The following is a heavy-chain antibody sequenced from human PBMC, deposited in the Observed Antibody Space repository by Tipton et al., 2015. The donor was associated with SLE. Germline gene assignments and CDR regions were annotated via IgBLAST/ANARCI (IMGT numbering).Heavy chain of an antibody. CDR2: IYYSGST. CDR3: ARDPDIEQQRHKYYYYYMDV. V-gene: IGHV4-61*10. J-gene: IGHJ6*03. D-gene: IGHD6-13*01. Sequence: TLSLTCTVSGGSISSTSYYWSWIRQPAGKGLEWIGYIYYSGSTNYKPSLKSRVTISVDTSKNQFSLKLSSVTAADTAVYYCARDPDIEQQRHKYYYYYMDVWGKGTTVTVSS. CDR1: GGSISSTSYY.